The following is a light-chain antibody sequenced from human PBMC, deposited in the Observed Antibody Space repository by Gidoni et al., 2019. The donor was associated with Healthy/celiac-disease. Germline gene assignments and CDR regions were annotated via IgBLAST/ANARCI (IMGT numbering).Light chain of an antibody. Sequence: EIVLTLSPATLSLSPGERATLSCRASQSVSSYLAWYQQKPGQAPRLLIYDASNRATGIPARFSGSGSGTDFTLTISSLEPEDFAVYYCQQRSNWAEFTFGPGTKVDIK. CDR2: DAS. CDR3: QQRSNWAEFT. J-gene: IGKJ3*01. CDR1: QSVSSY. V-gene: IGKV3-11*01.